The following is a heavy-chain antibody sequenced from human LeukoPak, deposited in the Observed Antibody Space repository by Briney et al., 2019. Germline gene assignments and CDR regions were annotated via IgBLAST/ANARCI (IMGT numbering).Heavy chain of an antibody. Sequence: GRSLRLSCAASGFTFSSYAMHWVRQAPGKGLEWVAVISYDGSNKYYADSVKGRFTISRDNSKNTLYLQMNSLRAEDTAVYYCARGPPSIAARYYYYYMDVWGKGTTVTVSS. CDR1: GFTFSSYA. CDR3: ARGPPSIAARYYYYYMDV. V-gene: IGHV3-30-3*01. J-gene: IGHJ6*03. CDR2: ISYDGSNK. D-gene: IGHD6-6*01.